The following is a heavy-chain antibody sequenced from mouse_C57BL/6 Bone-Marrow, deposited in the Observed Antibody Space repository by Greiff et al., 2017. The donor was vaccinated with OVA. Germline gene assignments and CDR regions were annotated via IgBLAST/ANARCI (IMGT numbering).Heavy chain of an antibody. V-gene: IGHV1-19*01. Sequence: EVQLQQSGPVLVKPGASVKMSCKASGYTFTDYYMNWVKQSHGKSLEWIGVINPYNGGTSYNQKFKGKATLTVDKSSSTAYMELNSLTSEDSAVYYCARWGTGRGRYFDYWGQGTTLTVSS. CDR1: GYTFTDYY. D-gene: IGHD4-1*01. J-gene: IGHJ2*01. CDR2: INPYNGGT. CDR3: ARWGTGRGRYFDY.